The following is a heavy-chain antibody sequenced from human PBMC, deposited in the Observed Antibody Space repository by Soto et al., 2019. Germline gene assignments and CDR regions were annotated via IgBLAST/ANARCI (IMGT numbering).Heavy chain of an antibody. V-gene: IGHV1-8*01. CDR1: GYTFTSYD. CDR2: MNPNSGNT. Sequence: GASVKVSCKASGYTFTSYDINWVRQATGQGLEWMGWMNPNSGNTGYAQKFQGRVTMTRNTSISTAYMELSSLRSEDTAVYYCARGRGRYCSGGSDRGTVWGKGTTVTGSS. CDR3: ARGRGRYCSGGSDRGTV. J-gene: IGHJ6*04. D-gene: IGHD2-15*01.